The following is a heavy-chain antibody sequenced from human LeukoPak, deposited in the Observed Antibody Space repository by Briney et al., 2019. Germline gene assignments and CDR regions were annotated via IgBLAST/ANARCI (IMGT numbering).Heavy chain of an antibody. Sequence: SVKVSCKASGGTFSSYAISWVRQAPGQGLEWMGRNIPILGIANYAQKFQGRVTITADKSTSTAYMELSSLRSEDTAVYYCARDLEGSGSYYLNWFDPWGQGTLVTVSS. V-gene: IGHV1-69*04. CDR3: ARDLEGSGSYYLNWFDP. CDR1: GGTFSSYA. CDR2: NIPILGIA. D-gene: IGHD3-10*01. J-gene: IGHJ5*02.